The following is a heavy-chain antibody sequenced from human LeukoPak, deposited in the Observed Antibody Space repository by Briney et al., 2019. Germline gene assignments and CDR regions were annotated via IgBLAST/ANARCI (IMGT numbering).Heavy chain of an antibody. CDR3: ARDSNGDSYAEYFQH. CDR2: IYYSGST. D-gene: IGHD4-17*01. Sequence: RSSETLSLTCTVSGGSISSYYWSWIRQPPGKGLEWIGYIYYSGSTNYNPSLKSRVTISVDTSKNQFSLKLSSVTAADTAVYYCARDSNGDSYAEYFQHWGQGTLVTVSS. V-gene: IGHV4-59*01. J-gene: IGHJ1*01. CDR1: GGSISSYY.